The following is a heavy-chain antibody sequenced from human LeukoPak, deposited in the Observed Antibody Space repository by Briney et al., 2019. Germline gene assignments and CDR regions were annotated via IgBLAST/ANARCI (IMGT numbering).Heavy chain of an antibody. D-gene: IGHD1-26*01. CDR3: AKDLGRYRNNFFDY. V-gene: IGHV3-23*01. Sequence: GDSLRLSCAASGFTFSSIAMSWVRQAPDKGLEWVSIISGSGGGTNYADSVKGRFTISRDDYKNTLYLQMNSLRADDTAVYYCAKDLGRYRNNFFDYWGQGNLVTVSS. CDR1: GFTFSSIA. J-gene: IGHJ4*02. CDR2: ISGSGGGT.